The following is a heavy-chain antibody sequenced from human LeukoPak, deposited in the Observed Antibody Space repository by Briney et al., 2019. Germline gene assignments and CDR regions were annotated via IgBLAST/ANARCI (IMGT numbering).Heavy chain of an antibody. CDR1: GFTFGSSA. J-gene: IGHJ6*02. D-gene: IGHD2-2*01. CDR3: AKGRSVSCYGAMDV. Sequence: GGSLRLSCAASGFTFGSSAMSWVRQAPGKGLEWVSSICGSGDTTYYADSVKGPFTVPRDNSNNMLYLQMNSLRADDTAVYFCAKGRSVSCYGAMDVWGQGTTVIVSS. CDR2: ICGSGDTT. V-gene: IGHV3-23*01.